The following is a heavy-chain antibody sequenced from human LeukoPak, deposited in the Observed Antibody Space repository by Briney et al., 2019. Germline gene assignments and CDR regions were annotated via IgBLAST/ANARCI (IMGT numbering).Heavy chain of an antibody. Sequence: SETLSLTCAVSGYSISSGYYWGWIRQPPGKGLEYIGSTHLSGSSYYNPPLQSRVTLSVDTSNNHFSLRLTSVTAADTAVYYCARHTNNYILRPFDDWGQGILVTVSS. J-gene: IGHJ4*02. CDR3: ARHTNNYILRPFDD. D-gene: IGHD2/OR15-2a*01. CDR1: GYSISSGYY. CDR2: THLSGSS. V-gene: IGHV4-38-2*01.